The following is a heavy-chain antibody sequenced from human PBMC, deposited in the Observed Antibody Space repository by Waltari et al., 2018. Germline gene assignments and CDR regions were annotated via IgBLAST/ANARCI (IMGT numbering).Heavy chain of an antibody. J-gene: IGHJ6*02. CDR1: GFTFSSYG. D-gene: IGHD6-19*01. CDR2: IWYDGSNK. Sequence: QVQLVESGGGVVQPGRSLRLSCAASGFTFSSYGMHWVRQAPGKGLEWVAVIWYDGSNKYYADSGKGRFTISRDNSKNTLYLQMNSLRAEDTAVYYCARDPPRWSSGWLKRDYYYYGMDVWGQGTTVTVSS. CDR3: ARDPPRWSSGWLKRDYYYYGMDV. V-gene: IGHV3-33*01.